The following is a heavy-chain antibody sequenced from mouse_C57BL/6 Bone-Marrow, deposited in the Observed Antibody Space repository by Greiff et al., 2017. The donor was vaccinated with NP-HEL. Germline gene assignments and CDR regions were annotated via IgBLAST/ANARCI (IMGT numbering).Heavy chain of an antibody. CDR3: TSPLGRYAMDY. CDR2: IDPENGDT. J-gene: IGHJ4*01. Sequence: EVQLQQSGAELVRPGASVKLSCTASGFNIKDDYMHWVKQRPEQGLEWIGWIDPENGDTEYASKFQGKATITADTSSNTAYLQLSSLTSEDTAVYYCTSPLGRYAMDYWGQGTSVTVSS. D-gene: IGHD4-1*01. CDR1: GFNIKDDY. V-gene: IGHV14-4*01.